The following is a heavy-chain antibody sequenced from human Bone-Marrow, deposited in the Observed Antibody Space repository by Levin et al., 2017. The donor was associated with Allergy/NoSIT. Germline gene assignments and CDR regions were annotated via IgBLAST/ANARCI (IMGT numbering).Heavy chain of an antibody. CDR1: GLAFDSYS. CDR3: ARRRIQFWSAPEGLDV. V-gene: IGHV3-30-3*01. J-gene: IGHJ6*02. Sequence: GESLKISCAASGLAFDSYSMHWVRQAPGKGLEWVAFISSDGTSRYYADSLEGRFTISRDNSKSTLYLQMSSLRLEDTAMYYCARRRIQFWSAPEGLDVWGQGTTVSVSS. CDR2: ISSDGTSR. D-gene: IGHD3-3*01.